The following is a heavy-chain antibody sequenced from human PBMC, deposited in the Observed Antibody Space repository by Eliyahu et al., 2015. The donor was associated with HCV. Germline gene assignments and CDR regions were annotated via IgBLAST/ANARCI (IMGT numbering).Heavy chain of an antibody. CDR3: ARDSFKRNLIGGNYFDY. Sequence: QVQLVESGGGVVQPGRSLRLSCAASGFTFSSYAMHWVRQAPGKGLEWVAVISYDGSNKYYADSVKGRFTISRDNSKNTLYLQMNSLRAEDTAVYYCARDSFKRNLIGGNYFDYWGQGTLVTVSS. J-gene: IGHJ4*02. CDR1: GFTFSSYA. D-gene: IGHD1-14*01. V-gene: IGHV3-30-3*01. CDR2: ISYDGSNK.